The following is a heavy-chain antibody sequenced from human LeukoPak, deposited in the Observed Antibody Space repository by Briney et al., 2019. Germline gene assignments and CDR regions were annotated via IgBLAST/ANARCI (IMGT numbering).Heavy chain of an antibody. CDR2: ISSSSSYI. V-gene: IGHV3-21*01. J-gene: IGHJ4*02. Sequence: PGGSLRLSCAASGLTFSSYSMNWVRQAPGKTLDWVSSISSSSSYIYYADSVKGRFTISRDNAKNSLYLQMNSLRAEDTAVYYCARESSINYYDSSTLDYWGQGTLVTVSS. CDR1: GLTFSSYS. D-gene: IGHD3-22*01. CDR3: ARESSINYYDSSTLDY.